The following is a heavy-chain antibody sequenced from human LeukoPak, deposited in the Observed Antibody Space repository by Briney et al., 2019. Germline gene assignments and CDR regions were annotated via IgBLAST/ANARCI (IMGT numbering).Heavy chain of an antibody. CDR1: GGSFSGYY. D-gene: IGHD2-21*02. CDR3: ARLAYCGGDCYLDY. V-gene: IGHV4-34*01. Sequence: PSETLSLTCAVYGGSFSGYYWSWIRQPPGKGLEWIGEINHSGSTNYNPSLKSRVTISVDTSKNQFSPKLSSVTAADTAVYYCARLAYCGGDCYLDYWGQGTLVTVSS. J-gene: IGHJ4*02. CDR2: INHSGST.